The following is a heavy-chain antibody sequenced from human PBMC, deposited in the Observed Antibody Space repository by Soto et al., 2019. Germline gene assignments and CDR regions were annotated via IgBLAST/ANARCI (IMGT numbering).Heavy chain of an antibody. Sequence: QVQLVRSGAEVKKPGASVQVSCKTSGYTFTSYDINWVRQAPGQGLEWVGWMNTNSDDTRSAQKFRGRLTLTRDKSMRAVYMKLSNLRPDDSAVYYCAREWSAAGHFYGMDVWGQGTTVAVSS. CDR3: AREWSAAGHFYGMDV. J-gene: IGHJ6*02. D-gene: IGHD6-13*01. V-gene: IGHV1-8*01. CDR2: MNTNSDDT. CDR1: GYTFTSYD.